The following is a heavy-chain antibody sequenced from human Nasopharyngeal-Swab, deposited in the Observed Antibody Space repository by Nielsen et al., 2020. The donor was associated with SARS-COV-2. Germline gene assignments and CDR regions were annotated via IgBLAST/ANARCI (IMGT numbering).Heavy chain of an antibody. D-gene: IGHD6-13*01. V-gene: IGHV3-74*01. J-gene: IGHJ3*02. CDR2: IKSDGSTT. CDR3: TRDFSAAAGSFDI. CDR1: GFTFSSDA. Sequence: GGSLRLSCAASGFTFSSDAMSGVRHAPGKGLVWVSRIKSDGSTTNYADSVKGRFTISRDNAKNTLYLQMHSLRAEDTAVYYCTRDFSAAAGSFDIWGQGTMVTVSS.